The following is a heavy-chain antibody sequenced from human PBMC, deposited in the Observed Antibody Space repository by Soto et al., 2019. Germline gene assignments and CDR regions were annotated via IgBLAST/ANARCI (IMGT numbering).Heavy chain of an antibody. CDR3: AKASVWYPYFDS. D-gene: IGHD6-13*01. Sequence: GGSLRLSCAATGFIFNNYAMTWVRQAPGKGLEWVSAISHTGAVTYYADSVKGRFTISRDNSKNTLYLQMNSLRAEDTAIYYCAKASVWYPYFDSWGQGTLVTVS. J-gene: IGHJ4*02. CDR2: ISHTGAVT. CDR1: GFIFNNYA. V-gene: IGHV3-23*01.